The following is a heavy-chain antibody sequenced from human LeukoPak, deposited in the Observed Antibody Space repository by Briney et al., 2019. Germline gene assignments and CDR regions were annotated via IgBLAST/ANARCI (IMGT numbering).Heavy chain of an antibody. V-gene: IGHV4-39*01. CDR1: GGSISSSSYS. CDR3: ARFFCSSTSCPFDP. Sequence: SETLSLTCTVSGGSISSSSYSWGWIRQPPGKGLEWIGSIYYSGSTYYNPSLKSRVTISVDTSKNQFSLKLSSVTAADTAVYYCARFFCSSTSCPFDPWGQGTLVTVSS. J-gene: IGHJ5*02. CDR2: IYYSGST. D-gene: IGHD2-2*01.